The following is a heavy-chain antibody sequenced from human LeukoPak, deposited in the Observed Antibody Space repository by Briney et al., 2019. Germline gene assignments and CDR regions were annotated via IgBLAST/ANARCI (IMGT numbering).Heavy chain of an antibody. Sequence: SETLSLTCAVYGGSFSGYYWSWIRQPPGKGLEWIGEINHSGSTNYNPSLKSRVTISVDTSKNQFSLKLSSVTAADTAVYYCARVVAAAGTRSQVDYWGQGTLVTVSS. J-gene: IGHJ4*02. CDR3: ARVVAAAGTRSQVDY. D-gene: IGHD6-13*01. V-gene: IGHV4-34*01. CDR1: GGSFSGYY. CDR2: INHSGST.